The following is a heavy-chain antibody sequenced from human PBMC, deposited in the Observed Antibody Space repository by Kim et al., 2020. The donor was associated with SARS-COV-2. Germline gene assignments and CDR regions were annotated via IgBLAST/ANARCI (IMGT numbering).Heavy chain of an antibody. J-gene: IGHJ5*02. CDR3: ARDHVPWLVLGPHWFDP. Sequence: GGSLRLSCAASGFTFSSYSMNWVRQAPGKGLEWVSYISSSSSTIYYADSVKGRFTISRDNAKNSLYLQMNSLRDEDTAVYYCARDHVPWLVLGPHWFDPWGQGTLVTVSS. CDR1: GFTFSSYS. CDR2: ISSSSSTI. D-gene: IGHD6-19*01. V-gene: IGHV3-48*02.